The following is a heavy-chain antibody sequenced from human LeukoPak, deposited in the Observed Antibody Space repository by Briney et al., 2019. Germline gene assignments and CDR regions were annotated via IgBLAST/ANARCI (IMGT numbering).Heavy chain of an antibody. J-gene: IGHJ6*03. Sequence: GGSLRLSCAASGFTFSSYAMTWVRQAPGKGLEWVSAISGSGGSTYYADSVKGRFTISRDNSRNTLNLQMNSLRAEDTAVYYCAKRGIGTYYYYMAGLGKGNTVTVSS. V-gene: IGHV3-23*01. CDR2: ISGSGGST. CDR3: AKRGIGTYYYYMAG. D-gene: IGHD1-26*01. CDR1: GFTFSSYA.